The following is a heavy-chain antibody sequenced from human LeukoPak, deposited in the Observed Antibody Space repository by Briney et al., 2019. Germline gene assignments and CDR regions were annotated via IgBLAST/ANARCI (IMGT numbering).Heavy chain of an antibody. J-gene: IGHJ6*03. CDR1: GGSISSSSYY. Sequence: PSETLSLTCTVSGGSISSSSYYWGWLRQPPGKGLEWIGSIYYSGDTYYNPSLTSRRVTISVDTSKNQFSLRLSSVTAADTPGYYCWRNHQHYYYYMGVWGKGSTVTVSS. V-gene: IGHV4-39*01. CDR2: IYYSGDT. D-gene: IGHD1-1*01. CDR3: WRNHQHYYYYMGV.